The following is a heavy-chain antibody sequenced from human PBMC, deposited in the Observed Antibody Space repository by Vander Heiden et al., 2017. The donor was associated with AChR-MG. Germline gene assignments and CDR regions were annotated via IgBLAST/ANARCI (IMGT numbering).Heavy chain of an antibody. V-gene: IGHV4-4*07. Sequence: QVQLQESGPGLVKPSETLSLTCTVPGGSISSYHWIWTRQPAGKGLEWIGRIYTSGSTNYNPSLKRRVTMSVDTSKNQFSLKLSSVTAADTAVYYCARELGGSSTSDKYYYYGMDVWGQGTTVTVSS. CDR3: ARELGGSSTSDKYYYYGMDV. CDR2: IYTSGST. D-gene: IGHD2-2*01. J-gene: IGHJ6*02. CDR1: GGSISSYH.